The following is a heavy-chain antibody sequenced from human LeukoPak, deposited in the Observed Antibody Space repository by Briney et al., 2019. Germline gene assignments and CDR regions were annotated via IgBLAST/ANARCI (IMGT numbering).Heavy chain of an antibody. Sequence: GASVKVSCKASGYTFTSYDINWVRQATGQGLEWMGWMNPNSGNTGYAQKFQGRVTITRNTSISTAYMELSSLRSEDTAVYYCARGFGSTSYYYYYYYMDVWGKGTTVTVSS. CDR2: MNPNSGNT. CDR1: GYTFTSYD. V-gene: IGHV1-8*03. CDR3: ARGFGSTSYYYYYYYMDV. D-gene: IGHD2-2*01. J-gene: IGHJ6*03.